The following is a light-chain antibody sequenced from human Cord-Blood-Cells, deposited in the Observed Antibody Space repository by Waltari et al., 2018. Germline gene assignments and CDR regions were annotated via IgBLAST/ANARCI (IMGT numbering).Light chain of an antibody. CDR3: QSYDSSLSGRYV. CDR1: SSNIGAGYD. V-gene: IGLV1-40*01. Sequence: QSVLTQPPSVSGAPGRRVTISCTGSSSNIGAGYDEHCNQQLPGTAPNLLIYGNSNRPSGVPDRFSGSKSGTSASLAITGLQAEDEADYYCQSYDSSLSGRYVFGTGTKVTVL. CDR2: GNS. J-gene: IGLJ1*01.